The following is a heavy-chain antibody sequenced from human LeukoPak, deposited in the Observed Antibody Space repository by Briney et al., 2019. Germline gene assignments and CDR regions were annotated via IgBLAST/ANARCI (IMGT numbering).Heavy chain of an antibody. CDR3: VKDFHY. Sequence: GGSLRLSCAASGFTFSSFAMSWVRQAPGKGLEWVSGIGVSGGSTYYAASVKGRFTISRDNSKNTLYLQLKSLRAEDTAMYYCVKDFHYWGQGTLVTVSS. CDR1: GFTFSSFA. J-gene: IGHJ4*02. V-gene: IGHV3-23*01. CDR2: IGVSGGST.